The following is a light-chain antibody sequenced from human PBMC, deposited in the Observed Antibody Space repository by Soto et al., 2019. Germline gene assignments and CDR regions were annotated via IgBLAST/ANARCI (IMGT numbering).Light chain of an antibody. V-gene: IGLV2-14*01. J-gene: IGLJ1*01. CDR1: SSDVGGYNY. Sequence: ALTQPASVSGSPGQSIAISCTGTSSDVGGYNYVSWYQQHPGKAPKLMISEVSNRPSGVSNRFSGSKSGNTASLTISGLQAEDEADYYCSSYTSSSTYVFGTGTKLTVL. CDR3: SSYTSSSTYV. CDR2: EVS.